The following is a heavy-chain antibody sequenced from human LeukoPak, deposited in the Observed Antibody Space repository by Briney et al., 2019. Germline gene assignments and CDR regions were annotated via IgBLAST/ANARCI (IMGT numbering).Heavy chain of an antibody. J-gene: IGHJ3*02. V-gene: IGHV3-74*01. Sequence: GGSLRLSCAASGFTFSSYWIHWVRQAPGKGLVWVSRINSDGSSTSYADSVKGRFTISRDNAKNTLYLQMNSLRAEDTAVYYCARRGRIPVGFDIWGQGTMVTVSS. CDR3: ARRGRIPVGFDI. D-gene: IGHD4-23*01. CDR1: GFTFSSYW. CDR2: INSDGSST.